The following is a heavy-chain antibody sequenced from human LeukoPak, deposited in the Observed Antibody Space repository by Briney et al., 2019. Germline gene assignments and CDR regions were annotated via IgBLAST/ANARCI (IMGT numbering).Heavy chain of an antibody. J-gene: IGHJ5*02. CDR3: ARRLYSSGWSYWFDP. Sequence: SETLSLTCSVSGGSIGGYSWTLVRQPPGKRLEYIGYISYTGITYYNPSLMSRVAISVATSKNQFSLKLASVTAADTAVYYCARRLYSSGWSYWFDPWGQGTLVTVSS. D-gene: IGHD6-19*01. CDR2: ISYTGIT. V-gene: IGHV4-59*01. CDR1: GGSIGGYS.